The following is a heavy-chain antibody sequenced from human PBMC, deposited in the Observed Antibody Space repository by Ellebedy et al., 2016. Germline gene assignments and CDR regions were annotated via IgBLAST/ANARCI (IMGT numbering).Heavy chain of an antibody. CDR2: IIPIFGTA. D-gene: IGHD6-13*01. Sequence: SVKVSXKASGGTFSSYAISWVRQAPGQGLEWMGGIIPIFGTANYAQKFQGRVTITADESTSTAYMELSSLRSEDTAVYYCAGSIAAALNLYYFDYWGQGTLVTVSS. CDR3: AGSIAAALNLYYFDY. CDR1: GGTFSSYA. J-gene: IGHJ4*02. V-gene: IGHV1-69*13.